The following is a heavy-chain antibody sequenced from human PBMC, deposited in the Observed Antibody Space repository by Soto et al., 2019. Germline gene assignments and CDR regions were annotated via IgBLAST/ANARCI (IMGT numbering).Heavy chain of an antibody. J-gene: IGHJ4*02. D-gene: IGHD6-13*01. Sequence: VQLQESGPGLVKPSETLSLTCTVSGGSISSYYLSWIRQPPGKGLEWIGYIFYSGSTNYNPSLKIRVTISVDTSKNQFSLKLSSVTDADTAVYYGARRYSSSSDYWGQGNLVTVSS. CDR1: GGSISSYY. V-gene: IGHV4-59*08. CDR3: ARRYSSSSDY. CDR2: IFYSGST.